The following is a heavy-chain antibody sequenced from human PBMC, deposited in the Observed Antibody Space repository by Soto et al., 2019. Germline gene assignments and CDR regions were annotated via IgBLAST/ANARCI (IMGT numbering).Heavy chain of an antibody. D-gene: IGHD2-15*01. V-gene: IGHV4-30-4*01. Sequence: SETLSLTCTVSGGSISSGDYYWSWIRQPPGKGLEWIGYIYYSGSTYYNPSLKSRVTISVDTSKNQFSLKLSSVTAADTAVYYCARVEVVAATGGMDVWGQGTTVT. CDR3: ARVEVVAATGGMDV. CDR1: GGSISSGDYY. J-gene: IGHJ6*02. CDR2: IYYSGST.